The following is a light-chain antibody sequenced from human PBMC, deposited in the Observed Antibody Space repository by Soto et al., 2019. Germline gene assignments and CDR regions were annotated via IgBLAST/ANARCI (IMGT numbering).Light chain of an antibody. J-gene: IGKJ5*01. CDR1: QSVLYSSNNKNY. CDR2: WAS. V-gene: IGKV4-1*01. Sequence: DIVLTPSPDSLAVSLGERATINCKSSQSVLYSSNNKNYLAWYQQKPGQPPKLLIYWASTRESGVPDRFSGSGSGTDFTLTISSLEPEDFAVYYCQQRSNWPPITFGQGTRLEIK. CDR3: QQRSNWPPIT.